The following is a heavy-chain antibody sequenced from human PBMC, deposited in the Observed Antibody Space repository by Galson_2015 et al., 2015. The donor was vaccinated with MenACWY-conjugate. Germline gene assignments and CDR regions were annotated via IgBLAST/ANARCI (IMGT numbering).Heavy chain of an antibody. CDR3: AKVIYGARYYFEH. CDR1: GFDFDDYA. Sequence: SLRLSCAASGFDFDDYAMSWVRQAPGKGLQWVAGVDLGGRRIIKTDTVRGRFTISRDNSKNTLDLQMDSLRVEDTAVYYCAKVIYGARYYFEHWGQGSLVIVTS. J-gene: IGHJ4*02. D-gene: IGHD3/OR15-3a*01. CDR2: VDLGGRRI. V-gene: IGHV3-23*03.